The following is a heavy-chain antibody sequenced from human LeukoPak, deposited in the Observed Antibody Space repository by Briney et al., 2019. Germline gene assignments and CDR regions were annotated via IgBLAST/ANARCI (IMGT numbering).Heavy chain of an antibody. Sequence: GGSLRLSCAASGFTFSSYAMSWVRQAPGKGLEWVSGILDSGYSTYYANSVKGRFTISRDNSNNTLYLQMNSLRAADTAVYYWAKLGGHPLHNYYVGVWGKGTTVAVSS. V-gene: IGHV3-23*01. CDR3: AKLGGHPLHNYYVGV. D-gene: IGHD3-16*01. CDR2: ILDSGYST. J-gene: IGHJ6*03. CDR1: GFTFSSYA.